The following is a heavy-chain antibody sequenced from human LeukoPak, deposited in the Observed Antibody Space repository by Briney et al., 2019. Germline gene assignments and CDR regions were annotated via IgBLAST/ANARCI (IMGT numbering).Heavy chain of an antibody. V-gene: IGHV3-74*01. CDR3: ARVKIGWYYYFDY. D-gene: IGHD6-19*01. CDR2: INRDGSST. J-gene: IGHJ4*02. Sequence: PGGSLRLSCAASGFTFSSYWMHWVRQAPGKGLVWVSRINRDGSSTSYADSVKGRFTISRDNAKNTLYLQMNSLRAEDTAVYYCARVKIGWYYYFDYWGQGTLVTVSS. CDR1: GFTFSSYW.